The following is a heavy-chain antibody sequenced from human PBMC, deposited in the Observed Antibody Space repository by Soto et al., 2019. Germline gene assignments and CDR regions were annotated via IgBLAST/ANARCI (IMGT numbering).Heavy chain of an antibody. CDR3: ARGGGYCSGGSCYAGDAFDI. CDR2: IIPIFGTA. J-gene: IGHJ3*02. CDR1: VGTFSSYA. Sequence: SVNVSCKASVGTFSSYAISWVRQAPGQGLEWMGGIIPIFGTANYAQKFQGRVTITADESTSTAYMELSSLRSEDTAVYYCARGGGYCSGGSCYAGDAFDIWGQGTMVIVSS. V-gene: IGHV1-69*13. D-gene: IGHD2-15*01.